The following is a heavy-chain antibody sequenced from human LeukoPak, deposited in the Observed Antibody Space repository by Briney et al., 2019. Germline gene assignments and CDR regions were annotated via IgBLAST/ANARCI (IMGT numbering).Heavy chain of an antibody. CDR3: AVKTGYCSSTSCYRNPTIGDAFDV. J-gene: IGHJ3*01. V-gene: IGHV4-61*02. D-gene: IGHD2-2*02. CDR2: IYTTGNT. Sequence: SQTLSLTCTVSGDSISSGRYFWNWIRQPAGKTLEWIGRIYTTGNTDYNPSLKSRVTMSVDTSKNQFSLRLTSVTAADTAMYYCAVKTGYCSSTSCYRNPTIGDAFDVWGHGTMVTVSS. CDR1: GDSISSGRYF.